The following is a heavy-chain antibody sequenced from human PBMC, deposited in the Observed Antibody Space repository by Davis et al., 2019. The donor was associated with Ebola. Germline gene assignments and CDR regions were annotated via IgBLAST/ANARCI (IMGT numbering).Heavy chain of an antibody. V-gene: IGHV4-59*08. Sequence: SETLSLTCTVSGGSISSYYWSWIRQPPGKGLEWIGYIYYSGSTNYNPSLKSRVTISVDTSKNQFSLKLSSVTAADTAVYYCARHARVSGSRYYYGMDVWGQGTTVTVSS. CDR2: IYYSGST. J-gene: IGHJ6*02. CDR3: ARHARVSGSRYYYGMDV. D-gene: IGHD1-26*01. CDR1: GGSISSYY.